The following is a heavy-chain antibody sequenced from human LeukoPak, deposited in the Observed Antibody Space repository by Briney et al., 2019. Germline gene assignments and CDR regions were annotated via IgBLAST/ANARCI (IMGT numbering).Heavy chain of an antibody. V-gene: IGHV3-23*01. J-gene: IGHJ4*02. D-gene: IGHD3-10*01. CDR2: ICGSSATT. Sequence: PGRSLRLSFAAAGFTFSNYAMTWVRQAPGKGLEWVSAICGSSATTNYADSLKGRLTISRDNSKNTLYVQMIILRADDRAVYYCAKQRYYRSGSLSYYDYWGQGTLVTVSS. CDR3: AKQRYYRSGSLSYYDY. CDR1: GFTFSNYA.